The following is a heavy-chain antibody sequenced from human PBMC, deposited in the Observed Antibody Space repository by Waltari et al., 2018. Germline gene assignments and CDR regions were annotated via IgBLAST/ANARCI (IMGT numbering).Heavy chain of an antibody. V-gene: IGHV4-39*01. J-gene: IGHJ4*02. CDR2: IYYSGRT. CDR3: ARHPGGSRVLYYFDY. Sequence: QLQLQESGPGLVKPSETLSLTCTVSGGSISSSSSYWGWIRQPPGKGLEWIGSIYYSGRTYYNPSLKSRVTISVDTSKNQFSLKLSSVTAADTAVYYCARHPGGSRVLYYFDYWGQGTLVTVSS. D-gene: IGHD2-15*01. CDR1: GGSISSSSSY.